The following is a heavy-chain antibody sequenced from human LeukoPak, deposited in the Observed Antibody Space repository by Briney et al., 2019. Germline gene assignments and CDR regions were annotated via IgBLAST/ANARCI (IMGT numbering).Heavy chain of an antibody. CDR3: ARELTPDSSGYYPPAHRFDP. Sequence: ASVKVSCKASGYTFTSYGISWVRQAPGQGLEWMGIINPSGGSTSYAQKFQGRVTMTRDTSTSTVYMELSSLRSEDTAVYYCARELTPDSSGYYPPAHRFDPWGQGTLVTVSS. CDR2: INPSGGST. V-gene: IGHV1-46*01. CDR1: GYTFTSYG. D-gene: IGHD3-22*01. J-gene: IGHJ5*02.